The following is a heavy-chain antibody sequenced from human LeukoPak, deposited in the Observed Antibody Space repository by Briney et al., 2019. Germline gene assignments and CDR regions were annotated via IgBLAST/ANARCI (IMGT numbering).Heavy chain of an antibody. CDR3: ARQGTVTTYYYYYYGMDV. CDR2: IYYSGST. CDR1: GGSISSYY. J-gene: IGHJ6*02. Sequence: SETLSLTCTVSGGSISSYYWSWIRQPAGKGLEWIGSIYYSGSTYYNPSLKSRVTISVDTSKNQFSLKLSSVTAADTAVYYCARQGTVTTYYYYYYGMDVWGQGTTVTVSS. V-gene: IGHV4-59*05. D-gene: IGHD4-17*01.